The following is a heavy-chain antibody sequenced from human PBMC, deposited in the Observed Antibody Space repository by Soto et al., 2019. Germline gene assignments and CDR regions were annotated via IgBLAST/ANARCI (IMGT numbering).Heavy chain of an antibody. CDR2: INPNSGGT. CDR3: ARGGGITIFGVVIATTDYYYYYGMDV. D-gene: IGHD3-3*01. CDR1: GYTFTGYY. V-gene: IGHV1-2*04. Sequence: GASVKVSCKASGYTFTGYYMHWVRQAPGQGLEWMGWINPNSGGTNYAQKFQGWVTMTRDTSISTAYMELSRLRSDDTAVYYCARGGGITIFGVVIATTDYYYYYGMDVWGQGTTVTVSS. J-gene: IGHJ6*02.